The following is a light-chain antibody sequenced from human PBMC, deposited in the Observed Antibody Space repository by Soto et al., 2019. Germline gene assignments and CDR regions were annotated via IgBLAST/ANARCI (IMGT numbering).Light chain of an antibody. CDR2: HND. CDR3: AVWDDSLHGPV. CDR1: GSNIGGNT. J-gene: IGLJ3*02. V-gene: IGLV1-44*01. Sequence: QSLLTQPPSASGTPGQSVTVSCSGSGSNIGGNTVNWYQQVPGGAPKLLIYHNDRRPSGVTDRFSAFKAGTSASLGIRGLQSADEADYYCAVWDDSLHGPVFGGRTQGTVL.